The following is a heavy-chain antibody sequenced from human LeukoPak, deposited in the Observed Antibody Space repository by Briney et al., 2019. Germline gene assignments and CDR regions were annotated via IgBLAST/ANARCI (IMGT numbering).Heavy chain of an antibody. Sequence: GGSLRLSCAASGFTFDDYAMHWVRHAPGKGLEWVSGISWNSGSIGYADSVKGRFTISRDNAKNSLYLQMNSLRAEDTALYYCAKTLGYCSSTSCYTNYYYGMDVWGQGTTVTVSS. J-gene: IGHJ6*02. CDR1: GFTFDDYA. V-gene: IGHV3-9*01. CDR2: ISWNSGSI. CDR3: AKTLGYCSSTSCYTNYYYGMDV. D-gene: IGHD2-2*02.